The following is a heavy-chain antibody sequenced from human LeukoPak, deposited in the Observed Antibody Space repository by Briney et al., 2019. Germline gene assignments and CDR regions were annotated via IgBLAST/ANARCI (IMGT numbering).Heavy chain of an antibody. D-gene: IGHD3-10*02. CDR3: AKSGIRVFGEL. CDR1: GFTFSRNA. CDR2: LSGSGGDT. Sequence: GGSLRLSCVASGFTFSRNAMSWVRQAPGKGLEWVSSLSGSGGDTYYADSVKGRFTISRDNSKNTLYLQMNSLRAEDTAVYYCAKSGIRVFGELWGQGTLVTVSS. J-gene: IGHJ4*02. V-gene: IGHV3-23*01.